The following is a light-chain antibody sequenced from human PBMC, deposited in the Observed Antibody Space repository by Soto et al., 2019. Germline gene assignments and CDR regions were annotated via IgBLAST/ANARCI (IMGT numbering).Light chain of an antibody. V-gene: IGKV3-20*01. CDR2: GAS. CDR3: QQCGTSPLT. CDR1: QSVSSSY. Sequence: EIVLTQSPGTLSLSPGESATLSCRASQSVSSSYLAWYQQKPGQAPRLLIYGASSKATGTPDRFSGSGSGTDFPLTTSSLEPEDCAVYYCQQCGTSPLTFGGGTQVEMK. J-gene: IGKJ4*01.